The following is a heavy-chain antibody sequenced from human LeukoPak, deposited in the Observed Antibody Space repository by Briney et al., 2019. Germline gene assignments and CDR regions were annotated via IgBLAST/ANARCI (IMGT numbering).Heavy chain of an antibody. J-gene: IGHJ6*03. CDR2: IRYDGSNK. V-gene: IGHV3-30*02. D-gene: IGHD6-19*01. CDR1: GFTFSSYG. CDR3: ARESSGWFYYYYYYMDV. Sequence: GGSLRLSCAASGFTFSSYGMHWVRQAPGKGLEWVAFIRYDGSNKYYADSVKGRFTISRDNSKNTLYLQMNSLRAEDTAVYYCARESSGWFYYYYYYMDVWGKGTTVTISS.